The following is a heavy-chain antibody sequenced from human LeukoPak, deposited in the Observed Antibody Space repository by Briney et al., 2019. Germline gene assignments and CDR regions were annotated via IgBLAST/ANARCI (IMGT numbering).Heavy chain of an antibody. V-gene: IGHV3-43*01. CDR2: ITWDGTAA. CDR3: TRGTWVPGG. Sequence: AGGSLRLSCAAFGFTFDDYTMHWVRQVPGKGPEWVSLITWDGTAASYVDSVKGRFTITRDNSKDTVDLQMNSLRAEDTAVYYRTRGTWVPGGWGQGTLVTVSS. D-gene: IGHD3-10*01. J-gene: IGHJ4*02. CDR1: GFTFDDYT.